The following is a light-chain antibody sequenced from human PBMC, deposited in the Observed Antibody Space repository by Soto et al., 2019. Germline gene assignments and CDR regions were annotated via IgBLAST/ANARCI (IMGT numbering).Light chain of an antibody. Sequence: QSALTQPRSVSGSPGQSVTISCTGTSSDVGDYNYVSWYQQYPGKAPKLVIYDVSKRPSGVPDRFSGSKSGNTASLTISGLQAEDEADYYCCSFAGSYTFWVFGGATNLTVL. J-gene: IGLJ3*02. V-gene: IGLV2-11*01. CDR1: SSDVGDYNY. CDR3: CSFAGSYTFWV. CDR2: DVS.